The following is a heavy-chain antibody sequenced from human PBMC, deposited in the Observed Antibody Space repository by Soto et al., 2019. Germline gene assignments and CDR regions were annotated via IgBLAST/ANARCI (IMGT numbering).Heavy chain of an antibody. CDR1: GGSISSTNW. V-gene: IGHV4-4*02. D-gene: IGHD6-13*01. Sequence: SETLSLTCAVSGGSISSTNWWTWVRQPPGKGLEWIGEIYHSGSTNYYPSLKSRVTISVDKSKNQFSLKLTSVTAADTAVYYCASLEAPPGKNQYYYGLDVWGQGTTVTVSS. CDR3: ASLEAPPGKNQYYYGLDV. J-gene: IGHJ6*02. CDR2: IYHSGST.